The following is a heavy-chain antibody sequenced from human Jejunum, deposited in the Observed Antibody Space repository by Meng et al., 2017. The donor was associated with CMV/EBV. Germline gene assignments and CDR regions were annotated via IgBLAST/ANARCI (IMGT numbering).Heavy chain of an antibody. D-gene: IGHD1-26*01. CDR1: GSTVSSDY. CDR2: MYIGSST. V-gene: IGHV3-53*01. J-gene: IGHJ3*02. CDR3: ARFSIVGATNAFDI. Sequence: SGSTVSSDYMSWVRQAPGKGLEWVSSMYIGSSTDYADSVKGRFTISRDSSKNTLYLQMNNVRAEDTALYYCARFSIVGATNAFDIWGQGTMVTVSS.